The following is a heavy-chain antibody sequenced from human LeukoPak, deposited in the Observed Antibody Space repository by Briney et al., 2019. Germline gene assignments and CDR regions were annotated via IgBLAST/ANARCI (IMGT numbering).Heavy chain of an antibody. J-gene: IGHJ4*02. CDR1: GFTFSSYA. V-gene: IGHV3-11*01. Sequence: GGSLRLSCAASGFTFSSYAMSWIRQAPGKGLEWVSYISSSGSTIYYADSVKGRFTISRDNAKNSLYLQMNSLRAEDTAVYYCARTRAYYDFWSGYPSPHYFDYWGQGTLVTVSS. D-gene: IGHD3-3*01. CDR3: ARTRAYYDFWSGYPSPHYFDY. CDR2: ISSSGSTI.